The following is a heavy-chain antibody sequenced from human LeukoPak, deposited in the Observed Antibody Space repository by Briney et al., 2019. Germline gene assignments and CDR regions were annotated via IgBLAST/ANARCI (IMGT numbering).Heavy chain of an antibody. D-gene: IGHD5-18*01. CDR2: MSFDVRNT. Sequence: PGGSLRLSCAASGFTPSSYAIHWVRQAPGKGLEWVAVMSFDVRNTYYSESVKGRFTITRDNFRNTLYLQMNSLRTEDTAVYYCAFLEGYSYGTGSSYGTDVWGQGTAVTVS. CDR1: GFTPSSYA. V-gene: IGHV3-30*03. J-gene: IGHJ6*02. CDR3: AFLEGYSYGTGSSYGTDV.